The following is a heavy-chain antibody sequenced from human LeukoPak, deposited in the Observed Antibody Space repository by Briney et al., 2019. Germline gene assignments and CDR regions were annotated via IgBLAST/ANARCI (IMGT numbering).Heavy chain of an antibody. J-gene: IGHJ4*02. D-gene: IGHD3-16*01. CDR2: IGDSGGST. CDR3: AVLGDPR. CDR1: GFTFNSYA. Sequence: GGSLRLSCAASGFTFNSYAISWVRQAPGEGLEWVSTIGDSGGSTYYVDSVKGRFTISRDNSKNTLYLQMNSLRAEDTAIYYCAVLGDPRRGQGTLVTVSS. V-gene: IGHV3-23*01.